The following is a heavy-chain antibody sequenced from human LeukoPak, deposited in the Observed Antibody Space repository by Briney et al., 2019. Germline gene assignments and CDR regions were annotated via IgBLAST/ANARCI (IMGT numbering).Heavy chain of an antibody. V-gene: IGHV4-39*07. J-gene: IGHJ5*02. D-gene: IGHD2-2*01. CDR1: GGSISSSSYY. CDR2: IYYGGST. Sequence: PSETLSLTCTVSGGSISSSSYYWGWIRQPPGKGLEWIGSIYYGGSTYYNPSLKSRVTISVDTSKNQFSLKLSSVTAADTAVYYCARDSAVPKDGWFDPWGQGTLVTVSS. CDR3: ARDSAVPKDGWFDP.